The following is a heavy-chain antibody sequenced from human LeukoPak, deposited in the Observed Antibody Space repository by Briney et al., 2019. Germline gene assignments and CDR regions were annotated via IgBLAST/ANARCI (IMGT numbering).Heavy chain of an antibody. CDR1: GFTVSSNY. Sequence: PGGSLRLSCAASGFTVSSNYMSWVRQAPGKGLEWVSVIYSGGSTYYADSVKGRFTISGDNSKITLYLQMNSLRAEDTAVYYCARGPLCTGGVCGFDYWGQGTLVTVSS. V-gene: IGHV3-53*01. CDR2: IYSGGST. J-gene: IGHJ4*02. D-gene: IGHD2-8*02. CDR3: ARGPLCTGGVCGFDY.